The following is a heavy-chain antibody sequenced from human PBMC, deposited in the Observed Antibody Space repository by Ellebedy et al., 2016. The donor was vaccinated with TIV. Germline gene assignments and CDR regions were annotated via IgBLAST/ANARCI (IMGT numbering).Heavy chain of an antibody. CDR1: GGTFSSYA. V-gene: IGHV1-69*13. D-gene: IGHD6-19*01. J-gene: IGHJ4*02. Sequence: SVKVSXKASGGTFSSYAISWVRQAPGQGLEWMGGIIPIFGTANYAQKFQGRVTITADESTSTAYMELRSLRSDDTAVYYCARVGKQWLVHYFDYWGQGTLVTVSS. CDR3: ARVGKQWLVHYFDY. CDR2: IIPIFGTA.